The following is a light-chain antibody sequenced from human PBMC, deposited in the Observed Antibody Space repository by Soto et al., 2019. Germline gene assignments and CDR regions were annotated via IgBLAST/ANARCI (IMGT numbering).Light chain of an antibody. CDR2: AAS. V-gene: IGKV1-12*01. CDR1: QDTSKW. J-gene: IGKJ4*01. CDR3: QQADSIPLT. Sequence: DIQMTQSPSFVSASVGDRVTITCRASQDTSKWLAWYQQKPGRAPKILIFAASTLQRGVPSRFSGSGSGTDFTLTISSLQPEDSATYYCQQADSIPLTFGGGTKVDFK.